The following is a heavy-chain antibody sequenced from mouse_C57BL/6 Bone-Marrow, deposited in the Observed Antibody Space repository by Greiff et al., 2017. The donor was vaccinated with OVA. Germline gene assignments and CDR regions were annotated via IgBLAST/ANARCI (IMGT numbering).Heavy chain of an antibody. J-gene: IGHJ3*01. Sequence: VKLMESGPGLVAPSQSLSITCTVSGFSLTSYGVDWVRQSPGKGLEWLGVIWGVGSTNYNSALKSRLSISKDNSKSQVFLKMNSLQTDDTAMYYCASFYYGYDGAWFAYWGQGTLVTVSA. CDR2: IWGVGST. CDR3: ASFYYGYDGAWFAY. CDR1: GFSLTSYG. D-gene: IGHD2-2*01. V-gene: IGHV2-6*01.